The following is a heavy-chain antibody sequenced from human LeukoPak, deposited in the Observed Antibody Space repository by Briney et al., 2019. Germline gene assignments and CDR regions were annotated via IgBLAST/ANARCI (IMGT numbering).Heavy chain of an antibody. J-gene: IGHJ4*02. Sequence: ASVKVSCKASGYTFTVYFMHWVRQAPGQGLEWMGWINPNSGGTNYAQKFQGRVTMTRDTSISTAYMELSRLRADDTAVYYCARGHDYLNYFDYWGQGTLVTVSS. CDR1: GYTFTVYF. CDR2: INPNSGGT. V-gene: IGHV1-2*02. CDR3: ARGHDYLNYFDY. D-gene: IGHD3-16*01.